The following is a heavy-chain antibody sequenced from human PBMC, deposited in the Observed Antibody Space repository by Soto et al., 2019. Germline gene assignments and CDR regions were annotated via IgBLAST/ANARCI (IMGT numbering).Heavy chain of an antibody. CDR3: ARAVGYYFGSGSYVRFDP. V-gene: IGHV4-31*03. CDR1: SASLRSGGYY. D-gene: IGHD3-10*01. Sequence: SETLSLTCTVSSASLRSGGYYWSWIRQLPGKGLEWIGYVYYSGTTYYNPSLKSRLAISVDMSKNQFSLKLSSVTAADTAVYYCARAVGYYFGSGSYVRFDPWGQGTLVTVSS. CDR2: VYYSGTT. J-gene: IGHJ5*02.